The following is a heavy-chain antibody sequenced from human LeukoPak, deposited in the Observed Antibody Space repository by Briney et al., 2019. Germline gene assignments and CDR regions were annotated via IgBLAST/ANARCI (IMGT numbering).Heavy chain of an antibody. Sequence: SETLSLTCTVSGGSISSGSYYWSWIRQPAGKGLEWIGRIYTSGSTNYNPSLKSRVTISVDTSKNQFSLKLSSVTAADTAVYYCARDSSSRLTMDVWGKGTTVTVSS. V-gene: IGHV4-61*02. CDR2: IYTSGST. CDR3: ARDSSSRLTMDV. J-gene: IGHJ6*03. D-gene: IGHD6-6*01. CDR1: GGSISSGSYY.